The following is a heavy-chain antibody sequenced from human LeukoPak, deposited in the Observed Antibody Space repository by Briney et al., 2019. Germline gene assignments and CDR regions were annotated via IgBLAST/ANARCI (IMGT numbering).Heavy chain of an antibody. CDR2: ITPFNGNT. Sequence: ASVKVSCKASGYTFTYRYLHWVRQAPGQALEWMGWITPFNGNTNYAQKFQDRVTITRDRSMSTAYMELSSLRSEDTAMYYCAESAWXTGTTXPFDIWXQGTMVTV. CDR3: AESAWXTGTTXPFDI. D-gene: IGHD1-1*01. CDR1: GYTFTYRY. J-gene: IGHJ3*02. V-gene: IGHV1-45*02.